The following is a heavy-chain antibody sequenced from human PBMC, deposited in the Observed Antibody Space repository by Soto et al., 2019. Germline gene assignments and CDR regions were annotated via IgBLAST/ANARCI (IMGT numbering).Heavy chain of an antibody. CDR3: ARGTLTTEEHVQEGEYYMDV. Sequence: SETLSLTCTVSGGSISSYYWSWIRQPPGKGLEWIGYIYYSGSTNYNPSLKSRVTISVDTSKNQFSLKLSSVTAADTAVYYCARGTLTTEEHVQEGEYYMDVWGKGTTVTVSS. CDR2: IYYSGST. D-gene: IGHD3-16*01. V-gene: IGHV4-59*01. CDR1: GGSISSYY. J-gene: IGHJ6*03.